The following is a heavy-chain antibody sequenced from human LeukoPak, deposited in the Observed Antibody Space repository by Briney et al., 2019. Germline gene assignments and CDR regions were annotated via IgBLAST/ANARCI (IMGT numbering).Heavy chain of an antibody. CDR3: ARDPPHRKTDAFDI. CDR1: GITFSDYT. V-gene: IGHV3-21*04. Sequence: TGGSLRLSCAASGITFSDYTMNWVRQAPGKGLEWVSSISGTSNFIYYADSVKGRFTISRDNAKNSLYLQMNSLRAEDTAVYYCARDPPHRKTDAFDIWGQGTMVTVSS. CDR2: ISGTSNFI. J-gene: IGHJ3*02.